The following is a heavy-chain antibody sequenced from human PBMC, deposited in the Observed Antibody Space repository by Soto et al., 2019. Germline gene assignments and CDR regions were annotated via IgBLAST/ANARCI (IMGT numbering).Heavy chain of an antibody. CDR2: ISYDGSNK. CDR3: ARDAETELTYYYGMDV. J-gene: IGHJ6*02. CDR1: GFTFSSYA. D-gene: IGHD1-26*01. V-gene: IGHV3-30-3*01. Sequence: GGSLRLSCAASGFTFSSYAMHWVRQAPGKGLEWVAVISYDGSNKYYADSVKGRFTISRDNSKNTLYLQMNSLRAEDTAVYYCARDAETELTYYYGMDVWGQGTTVTVSS.